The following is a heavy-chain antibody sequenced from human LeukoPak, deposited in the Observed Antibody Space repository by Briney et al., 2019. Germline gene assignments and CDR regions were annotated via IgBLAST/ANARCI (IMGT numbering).Heavy chain of an antibody. CDR1: GFTFSHYW. D-gene: IGHD7-27*01. CDR3: ARSNWGPEA. V-gene: IGHV3-7*04. Sequence: GGSLGLSCLASGFTFSHYWMTWVRRAPGRGLEWVANMNQLGNEIYYADSVKGRFTISRDNSKNSLYLQMRSLSVEDTAVYFCARSNWGPEAWGQGTLVTVSS. CDR2: MNQLGNEI. J-gene: IGHJ5*02.